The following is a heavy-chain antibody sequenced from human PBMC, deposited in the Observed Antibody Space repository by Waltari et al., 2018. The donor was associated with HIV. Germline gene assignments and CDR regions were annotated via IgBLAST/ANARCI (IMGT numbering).Heavy chain of an antibody. CDR1: GGSIRRSSYY. J-gene: IGHJ4*02. CDR2: IYYSGST. CDR3: VRAVQGYCSGGSCENYFDY. Sequence: QLQLQESGPGLVKPSETLSLTRTVSGGSIRRSSYYCGWIRQPPGQGLEWIGSIYYSGSTYYNPSLKSRVTISVDTSKNQFSLKLSSVTAADTAVYYCVRAVQGYCSGGSCENYFDYWGQGTLVTVSS. D-gene: IGHD2-15*01. V-gene: IGHV4-39*01.